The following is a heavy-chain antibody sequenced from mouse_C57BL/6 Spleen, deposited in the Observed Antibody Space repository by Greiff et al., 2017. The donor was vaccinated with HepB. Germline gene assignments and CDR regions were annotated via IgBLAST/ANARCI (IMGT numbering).Heavy chain of an antibody. V-gene: IGHV14-3*01. CDR1: GFNIKNTY. CDR2: IDPANGNT. D-gene: IGHD1-1*01. CDR3: ARMEICYGSSSYYFDD. J-gene: IGHJ2*01. Sequence: EVKLQESVAELVRPGASVKLSCTASGFNIKNTYMHWVKQRPEQGLEWIGRIDPANGNTKYAPKFQGKATITADTSSNTAYLQLSSLTSEDTAIYYCARMEICYGSSSYYFDDWGKGTTLTVSS.